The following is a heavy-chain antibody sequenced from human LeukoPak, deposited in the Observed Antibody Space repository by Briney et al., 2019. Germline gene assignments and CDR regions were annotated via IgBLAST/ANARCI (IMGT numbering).Heavy chain of an antibody. CDR1: GGSISSYY. J-gene: IGHJ6*02. Sequence: SETLSLTCTVSGGSISSYYWSWIRQPPGKGLEWIGYIYYSGSTNYNPSLKSRVTISVDTSKNQFSLKLSSVTAADTAVYYCARGSSSSSYYYYYYGMDVWGQGTTVTVSS. CDR3: ARGSSSSSYYYYYYGMDV. D-gene: IGHD6-6*01. CDR2: IYYSGST. V-gene: IGHV4-59*01.